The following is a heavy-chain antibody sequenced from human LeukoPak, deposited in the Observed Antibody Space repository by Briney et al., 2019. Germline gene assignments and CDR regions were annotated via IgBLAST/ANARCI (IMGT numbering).Heavy chain of an antibody. CDR2: IYYSGST. J-gene: IGHJ5*02. Sequence: SETLSLTCTVSGGSISSSSYYWSWIRQPPGKGLEWIGYIYYSGSTNYNPSLKSRVTISVDTSKNQFSLKLSSVTATDTAVYYCARGRYYYGSGSNGGFDPWGQGTLVTVSS. V-gene: IGHV4-61*01. D-gene: IGHD3-10*01. CDR1: GGSISSSSYY. CDR3: ARGRYYYGSGSNGGFDP.